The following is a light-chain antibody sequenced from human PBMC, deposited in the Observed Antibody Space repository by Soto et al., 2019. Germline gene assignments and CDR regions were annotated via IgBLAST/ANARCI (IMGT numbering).Light chain of an antibody. J-gene: IGKJ2*01. CDR2: DGS. V-gene: IGKV3-15*01. CDR1: QSVRSN. Sequence: VMTQSPDTVYLSPGERATLSCRASQSVRSNLAWYQHKPGQAPRLLIYDGSTRALGIPARFSGSESGTEFTLTISSLQSEDFALYYCHQYNSWPPGTFGQGTKVDIK. CDR3: HQYNSWPPGT.